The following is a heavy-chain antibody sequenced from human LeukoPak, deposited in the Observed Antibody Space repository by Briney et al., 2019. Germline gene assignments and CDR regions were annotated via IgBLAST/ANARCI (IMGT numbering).Heavy chain of an antibody. CDR1: GGTFSSYA. D-gene: IGHD3-22*01. CDR3: ARRDSSGYYYDY. V-gene: IGHV1-69*05. Sequence: ASVKVSCKASGGTFSSYAISWVRQAPGQGLEWMGRIIPIFGTANYAQKFQGRVTITTDESTSTAYMELSSLRSEDTAVYYCARRDSSGYYYDYWGQGTLVTVSS. CDR2: IIPIFGTA. J-gene: IGHJ4*02.